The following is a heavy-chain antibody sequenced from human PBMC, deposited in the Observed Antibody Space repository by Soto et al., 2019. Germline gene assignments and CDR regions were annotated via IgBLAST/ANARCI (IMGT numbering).Heavy chain of an antibody. CDR1: GGSFTSNNW. J-gene: IGHJ4*02. V-gene: IGHV4-4*02. CDR2: IYRTGST. CDR3: ASRDPGTSVDY. Sequence: QVQLQESGPGLVKPSGTLSLTCAVSGGSFTSNNWWTWVRQPPGQGLEWIGEIYRTGSTNYNPSLKSRVTISLDKSANQFSRKVTSLTAADTAVYYCASRDPGTSVDYWGQGTLVTVSS. D-gene: IGHD1-7*01.